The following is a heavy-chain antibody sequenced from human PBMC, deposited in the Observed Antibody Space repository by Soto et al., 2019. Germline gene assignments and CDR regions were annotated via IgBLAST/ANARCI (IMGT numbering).Heavy chain of an antibody. CDR2: IWYDGSNK. CDR1: GFTFSSYG. Sequence: GGSLRLSCAASGFTFSSYGMHWVRQAPGKGLEWVAVIWYDGSNKYYADSVKGRFTISRDNSKNTLYLQMNSLRAEDTAVYYCAREKQWPVYFDYWGQGTLVTVSS. D-gene: IGHD6-19*01. J-gene: IGHJ4*02. V-gene: IGHV3-33*01. CDR3: AREKQWPVYFDY.